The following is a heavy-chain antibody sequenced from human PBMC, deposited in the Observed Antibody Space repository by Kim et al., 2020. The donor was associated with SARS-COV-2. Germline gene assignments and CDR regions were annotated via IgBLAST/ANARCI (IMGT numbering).Heavy chain of an antibody. CDR1: GFTFNTYG. Sequence: GGSLRLSCAASGFTFNTYGMHWVRQAPGKGLEWVAVISYDGSHKYYVDSVKGRFTISRDNPKNTLYLQMNSQRIEDTAVYYCARSFSGSYFGYDYWGQGSLVTVSS. J-gene: IGHJ4*02. CDR2: ISYDGSHK. CDR3: ARSFSGSYFGYDY. V-gene: IGHV3-30*03. D-gene: IGHD1-26*01.